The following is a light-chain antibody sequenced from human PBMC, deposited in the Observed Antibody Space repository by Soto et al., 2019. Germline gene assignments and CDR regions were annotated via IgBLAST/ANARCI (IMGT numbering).Light chain of an antibody. V-gene: IGKV3-20*01. CDR3: HQYGTLPYA. Sequence: IALTQSPGPLSLSPGERATLSSRASQRVSTTYVAWYQHKPGQAPRLLIHGASIRATGIPDRFSGSGSGTDFTLTISRLEPEDFAVYYCHQYGTLPYAFGQGTKLQIK. CDR1: QRVSTTY. J-gene: IGKJ2*01. CDR2: GAS.